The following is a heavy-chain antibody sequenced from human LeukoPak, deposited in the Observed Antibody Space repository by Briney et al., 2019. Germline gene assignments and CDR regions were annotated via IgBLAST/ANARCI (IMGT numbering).Heavy chain of an antibody. Sequence: GESLKTSVKGSGYSFSNYWIGWGRQMPGKGLEGMGIIHPGDSGTRYSPSFQGQVTMPVDESITTAYPQWNSLRASDSAIYYCARGGSYGYGSTDYWGEGTLVTVSS. D-gene: IGHD5-18*01. CDR2: IHPGDSGT. CDR3: ARGGSYGYGSTDY. V-gene: IGHV5-51*01. J-gene: IGHJ4*02. CDR1: GYSFSNYW.